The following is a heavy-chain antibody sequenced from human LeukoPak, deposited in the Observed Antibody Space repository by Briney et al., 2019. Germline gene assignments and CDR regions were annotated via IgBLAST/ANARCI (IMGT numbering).Heavy chain of an antibody. V-gene: IGHV1-18*01. CDR3: ARDVAYYDSSGYYHYDY. Sequence: ASAKVSCKASGYTFTSYGISWVRQAPGQGLEWMGWISAYNGNTNYAQKLQGRVTMTTDTSTSTAYMELRSLRSDDTAVYYCARDVAYYDSSGYYHYDYWGQGTLVTVSS. J-gene: IGHJ4*02. CDR2: ISAYNGNT. CDR1: GYTFTSYG. D-gene: IGHD3-22*01.